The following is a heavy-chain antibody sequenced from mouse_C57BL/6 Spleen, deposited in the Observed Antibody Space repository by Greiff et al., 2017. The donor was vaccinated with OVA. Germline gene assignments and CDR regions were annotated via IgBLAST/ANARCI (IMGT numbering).Heavy chain of an antibody. J-gene: IGHJ2*01. CDR1: GYTFTSYW. V-gene: IGHV1-50*01. D-gene: IGHD3-3*01. Sequence: QVQLKQPGAELVKPGASVKLSCKASGYTFTSYWMQWVKQRPGQGLEWIGEIDPSDSYTNYNQKFKGKATLTVDTSSSTAYMQLSSLTSEDSAVYYCARRRAFDYWGQGTTLTVSS. CDR3: ARRRAFDY. CDR2: IDPSDSYT.